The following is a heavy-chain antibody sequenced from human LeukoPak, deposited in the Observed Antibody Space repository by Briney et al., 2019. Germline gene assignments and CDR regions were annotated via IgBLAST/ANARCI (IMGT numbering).Heavy chain of an antibody. Sequence: GGSLRLSCAASGFTFSSYAMHWVRQAPGKGLEWVAVISYDGSNKYYADSVKGRFTISRDNSKNTLYLQMNSLRAEDTAVYYCARSIVVVPAAISPHYYYYYMDVXGXGTTVTVSS. CDR1: GFTFSSYA. CDR2: ISYDGSNK. CDR3: ARSIVVVPAAISPHYYYYYMDV. J-gene: IGHJ6*03. D-gene: IGHD2-2*01. V-gene: IGHV3-30-3*01.